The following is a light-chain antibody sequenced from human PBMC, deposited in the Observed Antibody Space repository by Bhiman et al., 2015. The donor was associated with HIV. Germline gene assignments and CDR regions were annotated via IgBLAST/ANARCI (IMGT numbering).Light chain of an antibody. V-gene: IGLV2-8*01. CDR1: SSDVGGYNY. Sequence: QSALTQPPSASGSPGQAVTISCTGTSSDVGGYNYVSWYQQHPGKAPKVMIYEVNKRPSGVPDRFSGSKSGTSASLAITGLQADDESDYYCQSYDSSLSHVFGTATRVTVL. CDR3: QSYDSSLSHV. CDR2: EVN. J-gene: IGLJ1*01.